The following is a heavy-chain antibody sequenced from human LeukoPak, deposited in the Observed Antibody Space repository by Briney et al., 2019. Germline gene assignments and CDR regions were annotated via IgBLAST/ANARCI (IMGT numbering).Heavy chain of an antibody. CDR2: INHSGST. CDR1: GGSFSGYY. CDR3: ARQGYLGIPH. D-gene: IGHD7-27*01. Sequence: SETLSLTCSVYGGSFSGYYWSWIRQPPGKGLEWIGEINHSGSTNYNPSLKSRVTISVDTSKNQFSLKLSSVTAADTAVYYCARQGYLGIPHWGQGTLVTVSS. J-gene: IGHJ4*02. V-gene: IGHV4-34*01.